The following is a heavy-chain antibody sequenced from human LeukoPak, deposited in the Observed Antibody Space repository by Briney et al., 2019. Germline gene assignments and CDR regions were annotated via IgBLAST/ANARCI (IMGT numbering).Heavy chain of an antibody. Sequence: SETLSLTCTVSGGSISSGGYYWSWIRQHPGKGLEWIGYIYYSGSTYYNPSLKSRVTISVDTSKNQFSLKLSSVTAADTAVYYCAREYADYYDSSGYFDYWGQGTLVTVSS. CDR3: AREYADYYDSSGYFDY. V-gene: IGHV4-61*08. CDR2: IYYSGST. J-gene: IGHJ4*02. CDR1: GGSISSGGYY. D-gene: IGHD3-22*01.